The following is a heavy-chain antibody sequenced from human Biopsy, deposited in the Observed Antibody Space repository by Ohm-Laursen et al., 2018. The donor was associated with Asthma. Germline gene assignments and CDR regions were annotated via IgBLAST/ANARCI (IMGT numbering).Heavy chain of an antibody. J-gene: IGHJ4*02. CDR1: GGTFNTYV. V-gene: IGHV1-69*01. Sequence: SSVKVSCKPLGGTFNTYVIGWVRQAPGQGLEWKGGINSVFGTTTYPQKFQDRVTITADDSTSTVYMELSSLRSEDTAVYYCARKAGSCISRTCYSLDFWGQGTLVTVSS. CDR3: ARKAGSCISRTCYSLDF. CDR2: INSVFGTT. D-gene: IGHD2-2*01.